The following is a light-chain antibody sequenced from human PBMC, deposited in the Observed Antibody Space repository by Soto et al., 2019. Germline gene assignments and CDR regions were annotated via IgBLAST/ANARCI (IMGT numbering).Light chain of an antibody. V-gene: IGKV1-39*01. CDR1: QGIGTY. J-gene: IGKJ2*01. Sequence: DIQMTQSPSSLSASVGDRVTITCRASQGIGTYVNWYQQKPGKVPKRLIYAASTLQSGVPTRFTGSASGTDFTLTISSLQPEDSATYYCQQSYGTTMFTFGQGTKLEI. CDR2: AAS. CDR3: QQSYGTTMFT.